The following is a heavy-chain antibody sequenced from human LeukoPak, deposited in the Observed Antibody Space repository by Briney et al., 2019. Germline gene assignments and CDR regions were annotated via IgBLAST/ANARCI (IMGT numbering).Heavy chain of an antibody. CDR3: TLGYGSGSYNY. D-gene: IGHD3-10*01. V-gene: IGHV4-61*08. Sequence: SETPSLTCTVSGGSISSGGYYWSWIRQPPGKGLEWIGYIYYSGSPNYNPSLKSRVTISVDTSKNKFSLKLSSVTAADTAVYYCTLGYGSGSYNYWGRGTLVTVSS. CDR2: IYYSGSP. J-gene: IGHJ4*02. CDR1: GGSISSGGYY.